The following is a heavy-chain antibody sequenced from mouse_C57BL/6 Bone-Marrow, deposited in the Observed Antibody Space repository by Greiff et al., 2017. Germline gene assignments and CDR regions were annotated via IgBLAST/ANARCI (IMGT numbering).Heavy chain of an antibody. CDR2: IHPNSGST. J-gene: IGHJ3*01. V-gene: IGHV1-64*01. D-gene: IGHD2-4*01. CDR3: ARRGIYYDYDNAWFAY. CDR1: GYTFTSYW. Sequence: QVQLQQPGAELVKPGASVKLSCKASGYTFTSYWMHWVKPRPGQGLEWIGMIHPNSGSTNYNEKFKSKATLTVDKSSSTAYMQLSSLTSEDSAVYYCARRGIYYDYDNAWFAYWGQGTLVTVSA.